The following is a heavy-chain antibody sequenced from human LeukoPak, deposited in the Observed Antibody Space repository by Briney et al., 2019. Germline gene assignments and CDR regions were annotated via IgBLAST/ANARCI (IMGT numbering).Heavy chain of an antibody. J-gene: IGHJ5*02. D-gene: IGHD2-8*01. V-gene: IGHV3-23*01. Sequence: GGSLRLSCAASGLTFSNYAMTWVRQAPGKGLEWVSSISGSGGSKYHADSVEGRFTISRNNSNNTLYVQMNSLRAEDTALYYCAKRNGHHWGQGTLVTVSS. CDR3: AKRNGHH. CDR1: GLTFSNYA. CDR2: ISGSGGSK.